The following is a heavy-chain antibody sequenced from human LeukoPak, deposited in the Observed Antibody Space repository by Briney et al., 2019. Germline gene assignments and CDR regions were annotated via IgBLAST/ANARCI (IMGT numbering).Heavy chain of an antibody. V-gene: IGHV3-48*03. J-gene: IGHJ4*02. CDR3: ARGYCSGGSCYYYFDY. D-gene: IGHD2-15*01. Sequence: GGSLGLSCAASGFTFSSYEMNWVRQAPGKGLEWVSCISSSGSTIYYADSVKGRFTISRDNAKNALYLQMNSLRAEDTAVYYCARGYCSGGSCYYYFDYWGQGTLVTVSS. CDR2: ISSSGSTI. CDR1: GFTFSSYE.